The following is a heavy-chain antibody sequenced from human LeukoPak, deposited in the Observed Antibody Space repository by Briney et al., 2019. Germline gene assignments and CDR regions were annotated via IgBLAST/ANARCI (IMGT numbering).Heavy chain of an antibody. J-gene: IGHJ3*01. CDR3: ARIGDYYDTDRQYYSHGFDV. D-gene: IGHD3-16*01. CDR1: GYTFTDNY. Sequence: ASVKVSCKASGYTFTDNYIHWVRQAPGQGLEWMGWVNPHSETTNYAQKFQGRVTMTRDTSISTVHMELSGLRSDDTALYFCARIGDYYDTDRQYYSHGFDVWGQGTMVIVSS. V-gene: IGHV1-2*02. CDR2: VNPHSETT.